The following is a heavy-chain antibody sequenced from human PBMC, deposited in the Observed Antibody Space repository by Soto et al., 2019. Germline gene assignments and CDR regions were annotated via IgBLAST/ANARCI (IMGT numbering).Heavy chain of an antibody. CDR3: ARQKQWLVPARTLVGFDY. V-gene: IGHV4-59*08. D-gene: IGHD6-19*01. Sequence: SETLSLTCTVSGGSISSYYWSWIRQPPGKGLEWIGYIYYSGSTNYNPSLKSRVTISVDTSKNQFSLKLSSVTAADTAVYYCARQKQWLVPARTLVGFDYWGQGTLVTVSS. CDR2: IYYSGST. J-gene: IGHJ4*02. CDR1: GGSISSYY.